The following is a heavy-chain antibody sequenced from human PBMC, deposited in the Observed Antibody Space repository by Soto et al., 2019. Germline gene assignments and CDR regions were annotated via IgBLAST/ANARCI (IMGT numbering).Heavy chain of an antibody. D-gene: IGHD3-22*01. Sequence: ESGGGLVQPGGSLRVSCAASGFTFSSYWMSWVRQAPGKGLEWVANIKQDGSDKYYVDSVKGRFTISRDNAKNSLYLQMNSLRAEDTAVYYCARDRDHSAYNAFDIWGQGTMVTVSS. CDR1: GFTFSSYW. CDR3: ARDRDHSAYNAFDI. J-gene: IGHJ3*02. CDR2: IKQDGSDK. V-gene: IGHV3-7*01.